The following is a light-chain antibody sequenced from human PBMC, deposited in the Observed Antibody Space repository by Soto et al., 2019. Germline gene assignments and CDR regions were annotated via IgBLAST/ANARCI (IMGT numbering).Light chain of an antibody. J-gene: IGLJ2*01. CDR2: DVS. V-gene: IGLV2-14*01. Sequence: QSLLTQRACVSGSPGQSITISCTGTSSDVGGYNYVSWYQQHPGKAPKLMIYDVSNRPSGVSNRFSGSKSGNTASLTISGLQAEDEADYYCSSYTSSSTPVVFGGGTKLTVL. CDR1: SSDVGGYNY. CDR3: SSYTSSSTPVV.